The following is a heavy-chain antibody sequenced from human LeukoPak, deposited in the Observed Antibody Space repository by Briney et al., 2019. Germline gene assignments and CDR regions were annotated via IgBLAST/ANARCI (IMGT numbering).Heavy chain of an antibody. Sequence: PGGSLRLSCAASGFTFSSYEMNWVRQAPGKGLEWVSYISSSGSTIYYADSVKGRFTISRDNAKNSLYLQMNSLRAEDTAVYYCARGWWGYYDSSGYGYSFFDYWGQGTLVTVSS. CDR2: ISSSGSTI. CDR3: ARGWWGYYDSSGYGYSFFDY. D-gene: IGHD3-22*01. V-gene: IGHV3-48*03. CDR1: GFTFSSYE. J-gene: IGHJ4*02.